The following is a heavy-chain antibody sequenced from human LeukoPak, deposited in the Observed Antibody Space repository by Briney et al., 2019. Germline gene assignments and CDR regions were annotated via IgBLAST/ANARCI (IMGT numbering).Heavy chain of an antibody. CDR3: ARVREDPWNSAPHAFDI. CDR1: GGSISSGTYY. CDR2: IYHSGST. Sequence: SETLSLTCTVSGGSISSGTYYWGWIRQPPGKGLEWIGSIYHSGSTYYNPSLKSRVTISVDTSKNQFSLKLSSVTAADTAVYYCARVREDPWNSAPHAFDIWGQGTMVTVSS. D-gene: IGHD1-1*01. J-gene: IGHJ3*02. V-gene: IGHV4-39*07.